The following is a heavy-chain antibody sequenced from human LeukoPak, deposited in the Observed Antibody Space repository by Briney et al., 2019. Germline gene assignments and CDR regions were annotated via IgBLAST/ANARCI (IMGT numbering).Heavy chain of an antibody. Sequence: PGGSLRLSCAASGFTFSSYSMNWVRQAPGKGLEWVSYISSSSSTIYYADSVKGRFTISRDNAKNSLYLQMNSLRAEDTAVYYCARDRAAGYADAFDIWGQGTMVTVSS. CDR1: GFTFSSYS. V-gene: IGHV3-48*04. D-gene: IGHD6-25*01. CDR2: ISSSSSTI. CDR3: ARDRAAGYADAFDI. J-gene: IGHJ3*02.